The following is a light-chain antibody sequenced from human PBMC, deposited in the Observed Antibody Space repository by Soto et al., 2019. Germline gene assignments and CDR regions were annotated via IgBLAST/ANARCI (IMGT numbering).Light chain of an antibody. CDR1: QSVSNRH. CDR3: QQYGSSSPGT. V-gene: IGKV3-20*01. J-gene: IGKJ1*01. Sequence: EIVLTQSPGTLSLSPGETATLSCRASQSVSNRHLAWYQQRPGQAPRLLIYGASSRATGIADRFSGSGSGTDFTLPISRLEPGDSAVYSCQQYGSSSPGTFGQGTKVEI. CDR2: GAS.